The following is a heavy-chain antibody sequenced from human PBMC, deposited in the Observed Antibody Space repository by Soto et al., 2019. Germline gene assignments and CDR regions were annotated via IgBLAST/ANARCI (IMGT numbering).Heavy chain of an antibody. J-gene: IGHJ6*03. CDR1: GFTFSSYA. D-gene: IGHD4-17*01. CDR3: ARDSELREGGDYIYYYYYYMDV. V-gene: IGHV3-64*01. CDR2: ISSNGGST. Sequence: GESLKISCAASGFTFSSYAMHWVRQAPGKGLEYVSAISSNGGSTYYANFVKGRFTISRDNSKNTLYLQMGSLIAEDMAVYYCARDSELREGGDYIYYYYYYMDVWGKGTTVTVSS.